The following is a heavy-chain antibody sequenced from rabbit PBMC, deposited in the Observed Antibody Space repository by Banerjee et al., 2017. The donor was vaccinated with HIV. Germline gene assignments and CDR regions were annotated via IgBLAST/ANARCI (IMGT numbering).Heavy chain of an antibody. J-gene: IGHJ4*01. V-gene: IGHV1S7*01. CDR3: ARDGAGGSYFAL. Sequence: QLEESAGGLVQPGGSLKLSCKASGFTLSSYYMNWVRQAPGKGLEWIGYIDPVFGITYYASWVNGRFSISRENAQNTVFLQMTSLTDADTATYFCARDGAGGSYFALWGPGTLVTVS. D-gene: IGHD8-1*01. CDR2: IDPVFGIT. CDR1: GFTLSSYY.